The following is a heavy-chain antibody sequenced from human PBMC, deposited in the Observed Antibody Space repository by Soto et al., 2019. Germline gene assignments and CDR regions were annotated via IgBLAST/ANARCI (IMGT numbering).Heavy chain of an antibody. CDR3: ARAWPGNVLRGVMGAFEM. J-gene: IGHJ3*02. D-gene: IGHD3-10*01. V-gene: IGHV4-4*07. CDR2: IYTSGST. CDR1: GGSISSYY. Sequence: SETLSLTCTVSGGSISSYYWSWVRQPVGTGLDWIGRIYTSGSTNSSPSLTSRVTMSLDTSTNTFFLKLSSVTSADTAVYYCARAWPGNVLRGVMGAFEMWRPEXMVTV.